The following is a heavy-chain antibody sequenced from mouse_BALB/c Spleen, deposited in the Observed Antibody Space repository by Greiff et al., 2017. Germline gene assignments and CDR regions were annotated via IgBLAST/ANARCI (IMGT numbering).Heavy chain of an antibody. D-gene: IGHD1-2*01. Sequence: QVHVKQSGPGLVQPSQSLSITCTVSGFSLTSYGVHWVRQSPGKGLEWLGVIWSGGSTDYNAAFISRLSISKDNSKSQVFFKMNSLQANDTAIYYCARRGTATLYYYAMDYWGQGTSVTVSS. CDR1: GFSLTSYG. J-gene: IGHJ4*01. CDR2: IWSGGST. CDR3: ARRGTATLYYYAMDY. V-gene: IGHV2-2*02.